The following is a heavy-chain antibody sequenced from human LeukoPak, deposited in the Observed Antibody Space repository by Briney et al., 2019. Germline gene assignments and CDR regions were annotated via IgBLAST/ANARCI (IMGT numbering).Heavy chain of an antibody. CDR2: INPDKGNT. D-gene: IGHD3-16*02. J-gene: IGHJ4*02. CDR3: GRDFGTRSYLQY. Sequence: AAVTVSHMRSVYTFINYGLSWVRQAPGQGQEGMGWINPDKGNTNYAQKLRGRVTITTEGATNTVYMEVRRQRAGDTGGYELGRDFGTRSYLQYWGRETPLSVSS. V-gene: IGHV1-18*01. CDR1: VYTFINYG.